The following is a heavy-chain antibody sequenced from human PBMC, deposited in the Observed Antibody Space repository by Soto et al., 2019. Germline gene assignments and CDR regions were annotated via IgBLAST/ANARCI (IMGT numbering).Heavy chain of an antibody. CDR2: ISAYNGNT. V-gene: IGHV1-18*01. CDR3: ARGYSSGYYTYYFEY. CDR1: GYTFTSYG. J-gene: IGHJ4*02. D-gene: IGHD3-22*01. Sequence: ASVKVSCKASGYTFTSYGISWVRQAPGQGLEWMGWISAYNGNTNYAQKLQGRVTMTTDTSTSTAYMELRSLRSDDTAVYYCARGYSSGYYTYYFEYWGQGTLVTVSS.